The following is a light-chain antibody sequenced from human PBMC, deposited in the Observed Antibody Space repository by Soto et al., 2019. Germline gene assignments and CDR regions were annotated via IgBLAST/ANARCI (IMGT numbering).Light chain of an antibody. CDR2: GAS. V-gene: IGKV3-20*01. Sequence: EIVLTQSPGTLAFSPGERATLSCRASQSVSSNSLAWFQQKPGQAPRPLIYGASSRATGVPDRFSGTGSGTDFTLTITRLEPEDVAVYYCQQYGNSPPWTFGQGTKVEIK. CDR1: QSVSSNS. CDR3: QQYGNSPPWT. J-gene: IGKJ1*01.